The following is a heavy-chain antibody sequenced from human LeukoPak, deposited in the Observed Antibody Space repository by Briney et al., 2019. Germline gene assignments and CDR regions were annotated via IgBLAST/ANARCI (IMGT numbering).Heavy chain of an antibody. CDR2: IIPIFGTA. V-gene: IGHV1-69*06. CDR3: ASSKWLGYYYYYMDV. Sequence: GASVKVSCKASGGTFSSYAISWVRQAPGQGLEWMGGIIPIFGTANYAQKFQGRVTITADKSTSTAYMELSSLRSEDTAVYYCASSKWLGYYYYYMDVWGKGTTVTVSS. J-gene: IGHJ6*03. CDR1: GGTFSSYA. D-gene: IGHD5-12*01.